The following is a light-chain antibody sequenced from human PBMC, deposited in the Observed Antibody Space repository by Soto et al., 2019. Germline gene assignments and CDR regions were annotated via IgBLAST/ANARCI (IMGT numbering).Light chain of an antibody. CDR1: QSVSNN. J-gene: IGKJ2*01. CDR3: QLYHSSSYT. CDR2: GAS. Sequence: EILMTQSPATLSVSPGDRATLSCRASQSVSNNLAWYQQRPGQAPRLLIYGASTRATGIPARFSGSGSGTEFTLTISSLQSEDFAVYYCQLYHSSSYTFGQGTKLEIE. V-gene: IGKV3-15*01.